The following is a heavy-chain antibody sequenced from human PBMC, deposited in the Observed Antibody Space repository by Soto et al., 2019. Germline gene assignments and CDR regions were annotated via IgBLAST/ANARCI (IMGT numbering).Heavy chain of an antibody. J-gene: IGHJ6*02. CDR2: IIPIFGTA. CDR1: GGTFSSYA. CDR3: ASSITIFGVVTPRDYYGMDV. Sequence: SVKVSCKASGGTFSSYAISWVRQAPGKGLEWMGGIIPIFGTANYAQKFQGRVTITADESTSTAYMELSSLRSEDTAVYYCASSITIFGVVTPRDYYGMDVWGQGTTVTVSS. D-gene: IGHD3-3*01. V-gene: IGHV1-69*01.